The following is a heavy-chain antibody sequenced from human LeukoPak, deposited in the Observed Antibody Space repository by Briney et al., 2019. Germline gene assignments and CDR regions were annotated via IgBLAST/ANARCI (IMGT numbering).Heavy chain of an antibody. J-gene: IGHJ4*02. CDR2: IYYTGST. CDR3: AREWSAFDS. V-gene: IGHV4-59*01. Sequence: SETLSLTXTVSGDSISSYYWSWIRQPPGKGLEWIGYIYYTGSTSYNPSLKSRVTISVDTSKSQLSLKLRSVTAADTAVYYCAREWSAFDSWGQRTLVTVSS. D-gene: IGHD2-15*01. CDR1: GDSISSYY.